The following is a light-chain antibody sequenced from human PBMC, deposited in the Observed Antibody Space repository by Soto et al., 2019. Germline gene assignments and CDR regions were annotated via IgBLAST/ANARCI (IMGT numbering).Light chain of an antibody. J-gene: IGLJ3*02. Sequence: QLVLTQSPSASGTPGQRVTISCSGSRSNIGRNFAYWYQHVPGTAPRLLIQRNNERPSGVPDRFSGSKSGTSVSLAISGLRSDDEADYYCAAWDDSLSGWVFGGGTKVTVL. CDR3: AAWDDSLSGWV. CDR2: RNN. CDR1: RSNIGRNF. V-gene: IGLV1-47*01.